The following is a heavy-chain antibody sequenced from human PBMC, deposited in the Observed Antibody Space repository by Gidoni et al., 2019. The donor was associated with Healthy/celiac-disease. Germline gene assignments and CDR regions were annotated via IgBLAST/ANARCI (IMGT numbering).Heavy chain of an antibody. CDR2: ISGSGCST. CDR1: GFTFSGYA. J-gene: IGHJ5*02. D-gene: IGHD6-19*01. V-gene: IGHV3-23*01. CDR3: AKQEQWLVNSRWFDP. Sequence: EVQLLESGGGLVQPGGSLRLSCEASGFTFSGYAMSWVRQAPGKGLEWVSVISGSGCSTYYADSVKGRFTISRDNSKNTRYLQMNSLRAEDTAVYYCAKQEQWLVNSRWFDPWGQGTLVTVSS.